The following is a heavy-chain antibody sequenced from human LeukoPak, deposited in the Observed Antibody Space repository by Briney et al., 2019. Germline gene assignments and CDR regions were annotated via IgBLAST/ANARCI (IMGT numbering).Heavy chain of an antibody. J-gene: IGHJ4*02. D-gene: IGHD1-26*01. CDR3: ARGKSRGSHIDY. CDR2: FYDSGNT. Sequence: SETLSLSCTVSGYSISSGYYWGWIRQPPGKGLEWIGSFYDSGNTYYNPSLKSRVTISVDTSKNQFSLKVRSVTAADTAVYFCARGKSRGSHIDYWGQGTLVTVSS. V-gene: IGHV4-38-2*02. CDR1: GYSISSGYY.